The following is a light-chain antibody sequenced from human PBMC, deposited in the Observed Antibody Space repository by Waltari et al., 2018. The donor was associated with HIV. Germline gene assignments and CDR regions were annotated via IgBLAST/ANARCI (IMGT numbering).Light chain of an antibody. Sequence: SCRASQSVGLNLAWYQQRPGQPPRLLVYGASTRASDVSTRFSASGSGTEFTLTITSVRSEDFATYFCQQYDVWPLTFGGGTNVDLK. J-gene: IGKJ4*01. CDR3: QQYDVWPLT. CDR1: QSVGLN. CDR2: GAS. V-gene: IGKV3-15*01.